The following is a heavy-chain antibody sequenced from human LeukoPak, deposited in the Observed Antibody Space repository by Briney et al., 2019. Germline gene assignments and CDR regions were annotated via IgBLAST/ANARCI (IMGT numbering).Heavy chain of an antibody. Sequence: GGSLRLSCAASGFTFSTYAMNWVRQAPGRGLEWVSSINPSGSTIFYADSVKGRFTISRDNAKNTLYLQMNSLRAEDTAVYYCAKDYYGSGSSSASYYYYMDVWGKGTTVTISS. V-gene: IGHV3-21*04. CDR1: GFTFSTYA. CDR3: AKDYYGSGSSSASYYYYMDV. D-gene: IGHD3-10*01. J-gene: IGHJ6*03. CDR2: INPSGSTI.